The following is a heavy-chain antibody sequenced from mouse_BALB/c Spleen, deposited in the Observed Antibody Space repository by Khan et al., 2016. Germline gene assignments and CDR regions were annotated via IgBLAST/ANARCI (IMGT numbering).Heavy chain of an antibody. J-gene: IGHJ3*01. CDR3: ARSSWEWFAY. Sequence: EVQLQESGAELVKPGASVKLSCTASGFNIKDTYMHWVKQRPEQGLEWIGRIDPANGNTKYDPKFQGKATITAATSSNTAYLQLSSLTSEDTAVYYCARSSWEWFAYWGQGTLVTVAA. CDR1: GFNIKDTY. D-gene: IGHD4-1*01. CDR2: IDPANGNT. V-gene: IGHV14-3*02.